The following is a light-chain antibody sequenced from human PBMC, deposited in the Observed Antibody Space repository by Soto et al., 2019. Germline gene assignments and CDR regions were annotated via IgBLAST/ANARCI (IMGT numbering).Light chain of an antibody. CDR1: SSDVGAYNY. Sequence: QSALTQHASVSGSPGQSITISCTGTSSDVGAYNYVSWYQQHPGKAPKLMIYEVNYRPSGVSNRFSGSKSGITASLTISGLQAEDEADYYCSSYASTSTAVFGTGTKLTVL. J-gene: IGLJ1*01. CDR2: EVN. CDR3: SSYASTSTAV. V-gene: IGLV2-14*01.